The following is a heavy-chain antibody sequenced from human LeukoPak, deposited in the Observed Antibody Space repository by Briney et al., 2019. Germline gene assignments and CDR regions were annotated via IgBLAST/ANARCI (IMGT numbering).Heavy chain of an antibody. CDR2: IYYSGST. CDR1: GGSISSYY. Sequence: SETLSLTCTVSGGSISSYYWSWIRQPPGKGLEWIGYIYYSGSTNYNPSLKSRVTISVDTSKNQFSLKLSSVTAADTAVYYCARMRRSSGYNDAFDIWGQGTMVTVSS. V-gene: IGHV4-59*08. CDR3: ARMRRSSGYNDAFDI. J-gene: IGHJ3*02. D-gene: IGHD3-22*01.